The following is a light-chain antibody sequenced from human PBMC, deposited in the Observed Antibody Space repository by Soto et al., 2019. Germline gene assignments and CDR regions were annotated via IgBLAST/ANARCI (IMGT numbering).Light chain of an antibody. Sequence: EILMTQSPDTLSVSPGERVTLSCRASRTVSNRLAWYQHKPGQAPRLLISGASTGATGIPPRFRGSGSGTEFTLTISTVAPEDSAVYYCQQYDTAPISFGQGTKLEIK. J-gene: IGKJ2*03. CDR2: GAS. CDR1: RTVSNR. V-gene: IGKV3-15*01. CDR3: QQYDTAPIS.